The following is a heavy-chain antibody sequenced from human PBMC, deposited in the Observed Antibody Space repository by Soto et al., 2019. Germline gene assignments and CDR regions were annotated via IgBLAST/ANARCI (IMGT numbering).Heavy chain of an antibody. D-gene: IGHD1-1*01. CDR3: VFYLHDGDRDRLYF. Sequence: GVARRDSCAGSGVTSSRSALILFRHAPGKGLEWVANIKQDGSEKYYVDSVKGRFTISRDNSKNSLYLQMNSLRAEDTAVYYCVFYLHDGDRDRLYF. V-gene: IGHV3-7*01. CDR2: IKQDGSEK. CDR1: GVTSSRSA. J-gene: IGHJ1*01.